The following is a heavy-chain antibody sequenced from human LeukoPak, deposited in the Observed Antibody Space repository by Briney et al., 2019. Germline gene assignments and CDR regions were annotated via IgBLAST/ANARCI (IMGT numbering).Heavy chain of an antibody. CDR2: IKQDGSEK. J-gene: IGHJ4*02. CDR3: AKNPITMVRGGAHDY. D-gene: IGHD3-10*01. V-gene: IGHV3-7*01. Sequence: GGSLRLSCAASGFTFSSYWMSWVRQAPGKGLEWVANIKQDGSEKYYVDSVKGRFTISRDNAKNSLYLQMNSLRAEDTAVYYCAKNPITMVRGGAHDYWGQGTLVTVSS. CDR1: GFTFSSYW.